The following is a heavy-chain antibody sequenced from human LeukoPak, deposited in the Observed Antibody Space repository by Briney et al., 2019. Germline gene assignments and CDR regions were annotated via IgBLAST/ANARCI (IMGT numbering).Heavy chain of an antibody. J-gene: IGHJ4*02. D-gene: IGHD1-26*01. CDR2: IYGNGTT. Sequence: RGSLRLSCAASGFTVSSNYMSWVRQAPGKGLEWVSFIYGNGTTYYADSVKGRFTISRDNSKNILYLQMNNLRAQDTAVYYCARGIKARLAKEWEPGAYFDYWGQGALVTVSS. V-gene: IGHV3-53*01. CDR1: GFTVSSNY. CDR3: ARGIKARLAKEWEPGAYFDY.